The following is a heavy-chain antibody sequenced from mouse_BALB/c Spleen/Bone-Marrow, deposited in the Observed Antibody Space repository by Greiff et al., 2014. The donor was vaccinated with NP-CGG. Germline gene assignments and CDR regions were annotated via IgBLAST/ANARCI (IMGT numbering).Heavy chain of an antibody. J-gene: IGHJ3*01. CDR2: INPYNDGT. V-gene: IGHV1-14*01. D-gene: IGHD2-4*01. Sequence: EVKLMESGPELVKPGASVKMSCKASGYTFTSYVIHWVKQKPGQGLEWIGYINPYNDGTKYNEKFKGKATLTSDKSSSTAYMELSSLTSEDSAVYYCARGAYDYDGDWLAYWGQGTLVTVSA. CDR1: GYTFTSYV. CDR3: ARGAYDYDGDWLAY.